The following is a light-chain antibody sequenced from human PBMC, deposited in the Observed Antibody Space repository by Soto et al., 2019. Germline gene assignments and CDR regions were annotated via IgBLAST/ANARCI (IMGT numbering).Light chain of an antibody. Sequence: QSVLTQPASVSGSPGQSITISCTGTSSDVGGYNYVSWYQQHPGEAPKLMIYDVSDRPSGVSNRFSASKSGNTASLTISGLQPEDEADYFWCSYTSSSTPWVFGTGTKVTVL. J-gene: IGLJ1*01. CDR1: SSDVGGYNY. CDR2: DVS. V-gene: IGLV2-14*03. CDR3: CSYTSSSTPWV.